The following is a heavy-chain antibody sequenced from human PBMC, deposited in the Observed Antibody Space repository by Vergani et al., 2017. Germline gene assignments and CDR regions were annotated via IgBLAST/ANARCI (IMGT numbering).Heavy chain of an antibody. V-gene: IGHV1-58*01. Sequence: QMQLVQSGPEVKKPGTSVKVSCKASGFTFTSSAVQWVRQARGQRLEWIGWIVVGSGNTHYAQKFQERVTITMDMSTSTAYMELSTLRSEDTAVYYCAAVGGSGSYGAFDIWGQGTMVTVSS. CDR2: IVVGSGNT. CDR1: GFTFTSSA. J-gene: IGHJ3*02. CDR3: AAVGGSGSYGAFDI. D-gene: IGHD3-10*01.